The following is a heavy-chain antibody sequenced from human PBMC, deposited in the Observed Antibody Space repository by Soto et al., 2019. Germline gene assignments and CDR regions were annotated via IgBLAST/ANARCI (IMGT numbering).Heavy chain of an antibody. CDR2: ISWNSGSI. CDR3: SKDTGYFHWLLSDAVDT. Sequence: GGSLRLSCAASGFTFDDYAMHWVRQAPGKGLEWVSGISWNSGSIGYADYVKGRFTISRDNAKNSLYLQMNSLRAEDKALYNCSKDTGYFHWLLSDAVDTWVHGTMVRVPS. CDR1: GFTFDDYA. D-gene: IGHD3-9*01. J-gene: IGHJ3*02. V-gene: IGHV3-9*01.